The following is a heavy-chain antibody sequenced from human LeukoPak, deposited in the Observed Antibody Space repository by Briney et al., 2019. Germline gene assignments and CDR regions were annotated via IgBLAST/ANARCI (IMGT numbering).Heavy chain of an antibody. CDR1: GGSISSSSYY. D-gene: IGHD7-27*01. CDR2: IYYSGST. Sequence: SETLSLTCTVSGGSISSSSYYWGWIRQPPGKGLEWIGSIYYSGSTYYNPSLKSRVTISVDTSKNQFSLKLSSVTAADTAVYYCARGELGYYFDYWGQGTLVTVSS. CDR3: ARGELGYYFDY. V-gene: IGHV4-39*01. J-gene: IGHJ4*02.